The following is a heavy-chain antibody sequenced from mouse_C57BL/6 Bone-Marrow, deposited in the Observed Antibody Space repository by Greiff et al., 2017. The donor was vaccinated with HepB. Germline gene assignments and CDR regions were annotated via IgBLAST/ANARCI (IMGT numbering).Heavy chain of an antibody. V-gene: IGHV1-61*01. CDR3: ARELWLRRGCFDY. CDR2: IYPSDSET. Sequence: QVQLQQPGAELVRPGSSVKLSCKASGYTFTSYWMDWVKQRPGQGLEWIGNIYPSDSETHYNQKFKDKATLTVDKSSSTAYMQLSSLTSEDSAVYYCARELWLRRGCFDYWGQGTTLTVSS. CDR1: GYTFTSYW. J-gene: IGHJ2*01. D-gene: IGHD2-2*01.